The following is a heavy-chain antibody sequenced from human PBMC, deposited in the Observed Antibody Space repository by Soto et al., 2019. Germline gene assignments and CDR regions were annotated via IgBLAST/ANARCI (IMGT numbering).Heavy chain of an antibody. Sequence: HVQLQESGPGLVKPSGTLSLTCTVSGDYIKSSHWYSWVRQPPGKGLEWIGEIYYSGGTNLNPCLKSRVTMSLGKFMNEICLNLDSVTAADTAIYYCARAPTLRSAFDYWGQGAMVTVSA. CDR2: IYYSGGT. V-gene: IGHV4-4*02. CDR1: GDYIKSSHW. CDR3: ARAPTLRSAFDY. J-gene: IGHJ4*02. D-gene: IGHD2-21*02.